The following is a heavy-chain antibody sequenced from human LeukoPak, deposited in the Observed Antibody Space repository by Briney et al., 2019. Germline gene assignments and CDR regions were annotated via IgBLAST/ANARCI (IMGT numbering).Heavy chain of an antibody. V-gene: IGHV3-7*05. CDR2: IKHDGSEI. CDR1: GFTFSTYW. J-gene: IGHJ5*02. CDR3: ARGYCSSTNCYKNWFDP. D-gene: IGHD2-2*02. Sequence: GGSLRLSCAASGFTFSTYWMNWVRQAPGKGLEWVANIKHDGSEINYMDSVKGRFTISRDNAKNLLYLQMTSLRTEDTAVYYCARGYCSSTNCYKNWFDPWGQGTLVTVSS.